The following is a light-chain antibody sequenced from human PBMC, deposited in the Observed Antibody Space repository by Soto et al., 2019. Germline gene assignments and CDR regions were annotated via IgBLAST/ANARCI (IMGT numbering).Light chain of an antibody. CDR2: AAS. V-gene: IGKV1-39*01. Sequence: DIQMTQSPSSLSASVGDRVTITCRASQSISTNLNWFQQKPGKAPKLLISAASSLQSGVPSRFSGSGSGTDFTLTISSLQPEDVATYYCQKYNSAPLTFGGGTKVDIK. J-gene: IGKJ4*01. CDR1: QSISTN. CDR3: QKYNSAPLT.